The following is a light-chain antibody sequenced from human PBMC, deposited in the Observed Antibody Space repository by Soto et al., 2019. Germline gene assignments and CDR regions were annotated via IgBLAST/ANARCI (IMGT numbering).Light chain of an antibody. Sequence: NFMLTQPHSVSESPGKTVTISCTRSSGSIASNYVQWYQRRPGSAPTTVIYENNQRPSGVPNRFSGSIDSSSNSASLTISGLETEDEADYYCHSYDSTNHVVFGGGTKVTVL. CDR3: HSYDSTNHVV. V-gene: IGLV6-57*04. J-gene: IGLJ2*01. CDR2: ENN. CDR1: SGSIASNY.